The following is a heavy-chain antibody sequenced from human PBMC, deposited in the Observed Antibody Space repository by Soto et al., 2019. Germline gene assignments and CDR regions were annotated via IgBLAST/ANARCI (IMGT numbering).Heavy chain of an antibody. CDR2: ISAYNGNT. J-gene: IGHJ5*02. V-gene: IGHV1-18*01. CDR3: ARVGEILWFGERGWFDP. D-gene: IGHD3-10*01. Sequence: QVQLVQSGAEVKKPGASVKVSCKASGYTFTSYGISWVRQAPGQGLEWMGWISAYNGNTNYAQKLQGRGTMTKDTSTSTAYMELRSLRSDDTAVYYCARVGEILWFGERGWFDPWGQGTLVTVSS. CDR1: GYTFTSYG.